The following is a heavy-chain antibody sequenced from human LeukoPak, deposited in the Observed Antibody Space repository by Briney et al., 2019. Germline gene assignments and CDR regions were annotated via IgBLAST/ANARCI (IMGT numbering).Heavy chain of an antibody. CDR1: GYTFTGYY. CDR2: INPNSGGT. Sequence: GASVKVSCKASGYTFTGYYMHWVRQAPGQGLEWMGWINPNSGGTNYAQKFQGRVTMTRDTSISTAYMELSRLRSDDTAVYYCARAIGRQQLVRVFDYWGQGTLVTVSS. J-gene: IGHJ4*02. V-gene: IGHV1-2*02. D-gene: IGHD6-13*01. CDR3: ARAIGRQQLVRVFDY.